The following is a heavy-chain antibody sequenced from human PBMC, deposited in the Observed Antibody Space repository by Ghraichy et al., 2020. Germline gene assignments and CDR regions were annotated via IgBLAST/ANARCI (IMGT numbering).Heavy chain of an antibody. CDR1: GYTFTGYY. CDR3: ARDYPSRVVVAVSIDY. V-gene: IGHV1-2*02. Sequence: ASVKVSCKASGYTFTGYYMHWVRQAPGQGLEWMGWINPNSGGTNYAQKFQGRVTMTRDTSISTAYMELSRLRSDDTAVYYCARDYPSRVVVAVSIDYWGQGTLVTVSS. CDR2: INPNSGGT. D-gene: IGHD2-15*01. J-gene: IGHJ4*02.